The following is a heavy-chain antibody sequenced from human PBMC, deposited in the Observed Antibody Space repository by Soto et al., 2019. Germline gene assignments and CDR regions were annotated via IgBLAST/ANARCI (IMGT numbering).Heavy chain of an antibody. J-gene: IGHJ6*02. D-gene: IGHD2-2*01. CDR3: AAGAVPAAGTAADYYGMDV. Sequence: ASVKVSCKASGYTFTSYAMHWVRQAPGQRLEWMGWINAGNGNTKYSQKFQGRVTITRDTSASTAYVELSSLRSEDTAVYYCAAGAVPAAGTAADYYGMDVWGQGTTVTV. CDR1: GYTFTSYA. V-gene: IGHV1-3*01. CDR2: INAGNGNT.